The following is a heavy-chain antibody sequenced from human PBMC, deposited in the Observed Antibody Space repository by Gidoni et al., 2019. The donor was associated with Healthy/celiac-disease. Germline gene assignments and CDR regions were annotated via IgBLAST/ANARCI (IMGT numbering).Heavy chain of an antibody. J-gene: IGHJ6*03. CDR2: INHSGST. Sequence: QVQLQQWGAGLLQPSETLSLTCAVSGWSFSCYYWRWIRQPPGKGLEWIGEINHSGSTNYNPSLKSRVTISVDTSKNQFSMKLSSGTAADTAVYYWARAGSFWSGYTRVEVRGYYYYMDVWGKGTTVTVSS. CDR3: ARAGSFWSGYTRVEVRGYYYYMDV. V-gene: IGHV4-34*01. D-gene: IGHD3-3*01. CDR1: GWSFSCYY.